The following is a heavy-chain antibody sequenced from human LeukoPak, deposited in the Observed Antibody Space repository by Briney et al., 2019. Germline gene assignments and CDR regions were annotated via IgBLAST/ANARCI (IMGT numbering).Heavy chain of an antibody. J-gene: IGHJ6*02. CDR1: GFTVSSNY. CDR2: IYSGSST. V-gene: IGHV3-53*01. Sequence: GGSLRLSCAASGFTVSSNYMSWVRQAPGKGLEWVSVIYSGSSTYYADSVKGRFTISRDNSKNTLYLQMNSLRAEDTAVYYCARDRVEYYYGSGSPPRSGYYYYGMDVWGQGTAVIVSS. D-gene: IGHD3-10*01. CDR3: ARDRVEYYYGSGSPPRSGYYYYGMDV.